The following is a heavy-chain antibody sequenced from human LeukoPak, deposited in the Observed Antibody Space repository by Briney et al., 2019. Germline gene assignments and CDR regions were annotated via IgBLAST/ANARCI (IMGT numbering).Heavy chain of an antibody. Sequence: SETLSLTCTVSGGAISSYDRSWIRQPARKGLDLIGRIYTSRSTSYNSSLTSRVTMSVDTPKTQFSLKLSSVTAADTAVYYCARDLGGYNYGYSLDYWGQGTLVSVSS. CDR3: ARDLGGYNYGYSLDY. J-gene: IGHJ4*02. D-gene: IGHD5-18*01. CDR2: IYTSRST. CDR1: GGAISSYD. V-gene: IGHV4-4*07.